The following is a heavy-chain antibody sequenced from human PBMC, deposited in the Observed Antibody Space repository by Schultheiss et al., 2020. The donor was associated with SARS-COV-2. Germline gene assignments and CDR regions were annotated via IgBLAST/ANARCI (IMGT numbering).Heavy chain of an antibody. V-gene: IGHV4-59*01. CDR3: AGGVRWLAFDY. Sequence: GSLRLSCTVSGGSISTYYWTWIRQPPGKGLEWIGYVHYSGNTNYNPSLKSRVTTSVDTSKNQFSLKLRSVTAADTALYYCAGGVRWLAFDYWGQGTLVTVSS. CDR2: VHYSGNT. J-gene: IGHJ4*02. CDR1: GGSISTYY. D-gene: IGHD6-19*01.